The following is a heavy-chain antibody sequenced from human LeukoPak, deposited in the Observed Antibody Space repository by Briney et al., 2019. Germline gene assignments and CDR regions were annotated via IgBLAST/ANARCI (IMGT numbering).Heavy chain of an antibody. Sequence: PSETLSLTCTVSGGSISSYYWSWIRQPPGKGLEWIGYIYYSGSTNYNPPLKSRVTISVDTSKNQFSLKLSSVTAADTAVYYCARDYRVGAADYWGQGTLVTVSS. V-gene: IGHV4-59*01. CDR3: ARDYRVGAADY. D-gene: IGHD1-26*01. CDR2: IYYSGST. CDR1: GGSISSYY. J-gene: IGHJ4*02.